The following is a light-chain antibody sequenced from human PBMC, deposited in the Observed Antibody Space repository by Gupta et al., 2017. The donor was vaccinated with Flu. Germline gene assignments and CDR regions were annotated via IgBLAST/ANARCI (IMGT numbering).Light chain of an antibody. CDR3: ETWDNSLRGV. CDR1: NSNIGNNF. Sequence: GSNSNIGNNFVSWYQQHPGTAPELLIYDNNKRPSGIPDRFSGSKSGTSATLGITGLQTGDEADYYCETWDNSLRGVFGGGTKLTVL. CDR2: DNN. J-gene: IGLJ3*02. V-gene: IGLV1-51*01.